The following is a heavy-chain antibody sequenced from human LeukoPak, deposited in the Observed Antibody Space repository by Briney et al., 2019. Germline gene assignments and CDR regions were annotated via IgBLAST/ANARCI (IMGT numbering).Heavy chain of an antibody. D-gene: IGHD4-17*01. Sequence: GGSLRLSCAASGFTFSSYAMSWVRQAPGKGLEWVSAISGSGGSTYYADSVKGRFTISRDTSKNTLYLQMHSLRADDTAVYYCAKSPGYGDYVGYFFDFWGQGTLVTVSS. J-gene: IGHJ4*02. CDR2: ISGSGGST. CDR3: AKSPGYGDYVGYFFDF. CDR1: GFTFSSYA. V-gene: IGHV3-23*01.